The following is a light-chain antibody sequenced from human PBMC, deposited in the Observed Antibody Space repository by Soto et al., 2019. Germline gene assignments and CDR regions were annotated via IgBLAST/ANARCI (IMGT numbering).Light chain of an antibody. CDR3: QQYGRSPPFT. CDR2: GAS. V-gene: IGKV3-20*01. J-gene: IGKJ3*01. Sequence: EIVLTQSPGTLSLSPGERATLSCRASQSVSSSYLAWYQQKPGQAPRLLIYGASSRATGIPDRFSGSGSGTDFTLIISRLEPEDFAVYYCQQYGRSPPFTFGPGIKVDMK. CDR1: QSVSSSY.